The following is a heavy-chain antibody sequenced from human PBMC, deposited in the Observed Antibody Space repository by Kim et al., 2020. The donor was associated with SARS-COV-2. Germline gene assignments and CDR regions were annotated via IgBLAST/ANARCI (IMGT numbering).Heavy chain of an antibody. CDR3: ARDVRELITMVRGVIYLDY. Sequence: GRFTISRDNAKNSLYLQMNSLRAEDTAVYYCARDVRELITMVRGVIYLDYWGQGTLVTVSS. J-gene: IGHJ4*02. D-gene: IGHD3-10*01. V-gene: IGHV3-11*01.